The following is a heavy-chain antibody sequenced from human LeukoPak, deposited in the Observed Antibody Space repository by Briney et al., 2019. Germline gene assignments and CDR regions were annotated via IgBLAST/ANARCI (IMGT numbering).Heavy chain of an antibody. CDR1: GFTFDDYG. J-gene: IGHJ4*02. V-gene: IGHV3-20*04. Sequence: PGGSLRLSCAASGFTFDDYGMSWVRQAPGKGLEWVSGINWNGGSTGYADSVKGRFTISRDNAKNSLYLQMNSLRAEDTALYYCARGGFSITMIVVVTPIDYWGQGALVTVSS. CDR2: INWNGGST. CDR3: ARGGFSITMIVVVTPIDY. D-gene: IGHD3-22*01.